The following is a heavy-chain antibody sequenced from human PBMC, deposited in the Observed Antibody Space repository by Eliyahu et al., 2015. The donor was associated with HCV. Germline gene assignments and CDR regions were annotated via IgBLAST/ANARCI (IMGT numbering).Heavy chain of an antibody. CDR3: ALAARLDY. CDR1: GXTFXSYA. V-gene: IGHV3-23*01. CDR2: ISGSGGST. D-gene: IGHD6-6*01. Sequence: EVQLLESGGGLVQPGGSLXLSXAXSGXTFXSYAMXWXRQAPGKGLEWVSAISGSGGSTYYADSVKGRFTISRDNSKNTLYLQMNSLRAEDTAVYYCALAARLDYWGQGTLVTVSS. J-gene: IGHJ4*02.